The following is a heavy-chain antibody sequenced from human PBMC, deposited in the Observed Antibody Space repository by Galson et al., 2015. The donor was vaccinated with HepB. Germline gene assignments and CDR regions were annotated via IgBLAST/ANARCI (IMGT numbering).Heavy chain of an antibody. J-gene: IGHJ4*02. Sequence: SLRLSCAASGFTFSSYTMHWVRQAPGKGLEWVAVISYGVTNKYYADSVKGRFTISRDNSKNTLYLQMDRLRVEDTAVYYCARDDLVPITIIWGVGWDLDHWGQGTLVTVSS. CDR2: ISYGVTNK. V-gene: IGHV3-30-3*01. CDR3: ARDDLVPITIIWGVGWDLDH. D-gene: IGHD3-10*01. CDR1: GFTFSSYT.